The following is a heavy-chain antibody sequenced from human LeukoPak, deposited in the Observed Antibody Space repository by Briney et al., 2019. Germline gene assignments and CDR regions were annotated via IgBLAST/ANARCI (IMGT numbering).Heavy chain of an antibody. Sequence: ASVKVSCKASGYTFTGYYMHWVRQAPGQGLEWMGWINPNSGGTNYAQKFQGRVTMTRDTSISTAYMELSRLRSDDTAVYYCARGREDFWSGHQPDYWGQGTLVTVSS. CDR2: INPNSGGT. CDR3: ARGREDFWSGHQPDY. V-gene: IGHV1-2*02. D-gene: IGHD3-3*01. CDR1: GYTFTGYY. J-gene: IGHJ4*02.